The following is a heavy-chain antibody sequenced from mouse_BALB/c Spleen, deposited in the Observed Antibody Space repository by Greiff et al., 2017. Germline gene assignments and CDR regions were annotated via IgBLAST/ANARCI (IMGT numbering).Heavy chain of an antibody. CDR3: ARSYYYGSSLYYAMDY. J-gene: IGHJ4*01. CDR1: GYSFTGYY. D-gene: IGHD1-1*01. Sequence: LVKTGASVKISCKASGYSFTGYYMHWVKQSHGKSLEWIGYISCYNGATSYNQKFKGKATFTVDTSSSTAYMQFNSLTSEDSAVYYCARSYYYGSSLYYAMDYWGQGTSVTVSS. V-gene: IGHV1S34*01. CDR2: ISCYNGAT.